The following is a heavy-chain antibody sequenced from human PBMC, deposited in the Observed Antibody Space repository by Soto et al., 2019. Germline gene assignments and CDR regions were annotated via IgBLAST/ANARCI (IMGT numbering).Heavy chain of an antibody. CDR2: IIPIFGTA. CDR3: ARALNPGIAVAGPDY. D-gene: IGHD6-19*01. Sequence: QVQLVQSGAEVKKPGSSVKVSCKASGGTFSSYAISWVRQAPGQGLEWMGGIIPIFGTANYAQKFQGRVTITADESTSTAQLELSSLRSEDTAVYYCARALNPGIAVAGPDYWGQGTLVSVSS. V-gene: IGHV1-69*12. J-gene: IGHJ4*02. CDR1: GGTFSSYA.